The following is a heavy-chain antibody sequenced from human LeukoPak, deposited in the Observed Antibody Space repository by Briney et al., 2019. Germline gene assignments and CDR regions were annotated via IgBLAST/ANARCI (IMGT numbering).Heavy chain of an antibody. Sequence: ASVKVSCKASGYTFTAYYVHWVRQAPGQGLEWLGWINPNSGGTNYAQKFQGRVTMTRDTSISTAYMELSRLRSDDTAVYYCARDLSYDFWSGYSERVYYFDYWGQGTLVTVSS. J-gene: IGHJ4*02. CDR1: GYTFTAYY. D-gene: IGHD3-3*01. CDR2: INPNSGGT. CDR3: ARDLSYDFWSGYSERVYYFDY. V-gene: IGHV1-2*02.